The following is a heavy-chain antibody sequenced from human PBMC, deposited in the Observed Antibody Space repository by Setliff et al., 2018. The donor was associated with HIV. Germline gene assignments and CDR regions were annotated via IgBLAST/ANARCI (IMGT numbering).Heavy chain of an antibody. Sequence: ASVKVSCKASGYTFTNYDINWVRQATGQGLEWMGWMNPNSGNTGYAQKFLGRVTMTRNTSISTAYMELRSLRSEDTAVYFCAGVTPYCGGDCFDAFDIWGQGTMVTVSS. CDR1: GYTFTNYD. CDR3: AGVTPYCGGDCFDAFDI. J-gene: IGHJ3*02. CDR2: MNPNSGNT. V-gene: IGHV1-8*02. D-gene: IGHD2-21*02.